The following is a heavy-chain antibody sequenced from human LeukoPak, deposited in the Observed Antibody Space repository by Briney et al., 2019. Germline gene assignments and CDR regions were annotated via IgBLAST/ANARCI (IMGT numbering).Heavy chain of an antibody. J-gene: IGHJ4*02. V-gene: IGHV3-23*01. D-gene: IGHD3-9*01. CDR2: VTGTGGNT. CDR3: AKASTRDTGYYFDS. CDR1: GFTFDSYA. Sequence: GGSLRLSCEGSGFTFDSYAMSWVRQSPGKGLEWVSAVTGTGGNTYHADSVKDRFTISRDNSKNTVYLQMNSLRAEDTARYYCAKASTRDTGYYFDSWAREPWSPSPQ.